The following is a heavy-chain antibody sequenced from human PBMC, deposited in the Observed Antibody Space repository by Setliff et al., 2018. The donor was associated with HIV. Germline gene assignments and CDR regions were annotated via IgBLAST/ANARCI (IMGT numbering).Heavy chain of an antibody. CDR2: IFTSGST. Sequence: PSETLSLTCTVSGGSISSYCWNWIRQPPGGGLEWVGFIFTSGSTKYNPSLQSRVTMSIDTSKNQFSLKLTSVTAADTAVYYCARRIDNSGSFPDKNWFDTWGRGSLVTVS. V-gene: IGHV4-4*09. CDR3: ARRIDNSGSFPDKNWFDT. D-gene: IGHD3-10*01. CDR1: GGSISSYC. J-gene: IGHJ5*02.